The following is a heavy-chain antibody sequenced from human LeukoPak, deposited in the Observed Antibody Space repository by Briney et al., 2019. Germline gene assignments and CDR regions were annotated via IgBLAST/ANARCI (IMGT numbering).Heavy chain of an antibody. J-gene: IGHJ4*02. CDR3: ARGRCSSGYEGYFDY. CDR2: INPNSGGT. Sequence: GASVKVSCKASGYTFTDYYMHWVRQAPGQGLEWMGWINPNSGGTDSAQKFQGRVTMTRDTSISTAYMELRSLRSDDTALYYCARGRCSSGYEGYFDYWGQGTLVTVSS. V-gene: IGHV1-2*02. D-gene: IGHD3-22*01. CDR1: GYTFTDYY.